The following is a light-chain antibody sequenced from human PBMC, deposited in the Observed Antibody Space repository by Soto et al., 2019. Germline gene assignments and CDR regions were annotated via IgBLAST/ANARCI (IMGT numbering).Light chain of an antibody. V-gene: IGKV3-15*01. CDR1: QSVSSN. CDR2: GAS. Sequence: EIVMTQSPATLSVSPGERATLSCRASQSVSSNLAWYQQKPGQAPSLLIYGASTRATGTPARFSGSGSGTEFTLTISSLQSGDFAVYYCQQYIRWPLTLGGGTKVDSK. J-gene: IGKJ4*01. CDR3: QQYIRWPLT.